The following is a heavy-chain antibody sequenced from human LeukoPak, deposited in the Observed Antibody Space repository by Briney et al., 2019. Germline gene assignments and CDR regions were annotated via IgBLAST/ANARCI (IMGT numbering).Heavy chain of an antibody. J-gene: IGHJ6*03. Sequence: AGGSLRLSCSASGFTFSSYGMHWVRQAPGKGLEWVAVISYDGSNKYYADSVKGRFTISRDNSKNTLYLQMNSLRAEDTAVYYCAKDRKGSGWYYYYYYMDVWGKGTTVTVSS. D-gene: IGHD6-19*01. CDR2: ISYDGSNK. CDR3: AKDRKGSGWYYYYYYMDV. CDR1: GFTFSSYG. V-gene: IGHV3-30*18.